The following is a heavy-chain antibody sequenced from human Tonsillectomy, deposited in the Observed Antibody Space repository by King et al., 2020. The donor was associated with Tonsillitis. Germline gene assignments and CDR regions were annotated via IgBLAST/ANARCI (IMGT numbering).Heavy chain of an antibody. CDR2: INPSGDGT. J-gene: IGHJ4*02. CDR3: VREAPPQIYWGSYRNKSTYYFDY. Sequence: VQLVQSGAEVKKPGALVKVSCKASGYTFTSTYMHWVRQAPGQGLEWMGMINPSGDGTTYAQKFQGRVTMTRDTSTSTVYLKLSSLRSEDTVVYYCVREAPPQIYWGSYRNKSTYYFDYWGQGTLVTVSS. D-gene: IGHD3-16*02. CDR1: GYTFTSTY. V-gene: IGHV1-46*01.